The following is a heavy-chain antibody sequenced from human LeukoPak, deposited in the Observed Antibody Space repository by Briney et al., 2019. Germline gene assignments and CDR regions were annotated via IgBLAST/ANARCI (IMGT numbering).Heavy chain of an antibody. D-gene: IGHD3-3*01. CDR1: GYTFTSSD. Sequence: ASVKVSCKASGYTFTSSDINWVRQAPGQGLEWMGWMNPNSGNTGYAQKFQDRVTITRDTSASTAYMELSSLRSEDMAVYYCARARYETRIWPKSRYDYYHYMDVWGKGTTVTVSS. V-gene: IGHV1-8*03. J-gene: IGHJ6*03. CDR2: MNPNSGNT. CDR3: ARARYETRIWPKSRYDYYHYMDV.